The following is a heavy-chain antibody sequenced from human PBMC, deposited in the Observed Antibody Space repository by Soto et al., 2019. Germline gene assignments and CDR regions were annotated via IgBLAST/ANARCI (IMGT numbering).Heavy chain of an antibody. CDR3: AKDLLRYDLIGYYFHAAEYFKE. D-gene: IGHD3-9*01. CDR2: ITHLADHT. V-gene: IGHV3-23*01. CDR1: GFMFSTFA. Sequence: EVQLLESGGGVVQPGGSLRLSCAGYGFMFSTFAMSWVRQAPGKGLERVSTITHLADHTFYADSVRGRFTISRENSKLTLYLKIDSLGDEDTAVYYLAKDLLRYDLIGYYFHAAEYFKECGQGTVVTVSS. J-gene: IGHJ1*01.